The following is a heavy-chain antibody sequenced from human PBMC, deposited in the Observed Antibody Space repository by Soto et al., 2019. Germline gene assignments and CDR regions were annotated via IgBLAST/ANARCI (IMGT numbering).Heavy chain of an antibody. CDR3: PSATGSNQPFDY. D-gene: IGHD2-2*01. Sequence: EVQLVESGGGLVQPGGSLRLSCAATGFTFSTYWMHWVRQGPGKGLVWVSRISTDGSSTTYADSVKGRFTISRDNAKNTLYLQMNSLRAEDTAVYYCPSATGSNQPFDYWGQGSLVTVSS. J-gene: IGHJ4*02. CDR2: ISTDGSST. CDR1: GFTFSTYW. V-gene: IGHV3-74*01.